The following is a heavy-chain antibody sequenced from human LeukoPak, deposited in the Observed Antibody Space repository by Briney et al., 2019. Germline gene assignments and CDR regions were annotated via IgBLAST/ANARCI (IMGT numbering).Heavy chain of an antibody. Sequence: GGSLRLSCAASGFTFTSYWMSWVRQAPGKGLEWVANIAQDGSEKYYVDSVKGRFTISRDNAKNSLYLQMNSLRAEDTAVYYCARAPWLRGFDIWGQGTMVTVS. J-gene: IGHJ3*02. CDR1: GFTFTSYW. V-gene: IGHV3-7*01. CDR3: ARAPWLRGFDI. D-gene: IGHD5-12*01. CDR2: IAQDGSEK.